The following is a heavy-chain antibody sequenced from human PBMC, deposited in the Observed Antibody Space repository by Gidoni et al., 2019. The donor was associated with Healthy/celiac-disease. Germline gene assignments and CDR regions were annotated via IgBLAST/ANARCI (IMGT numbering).Heavy chain of an antibody. CDR3: ARGGALYSGSPGVADY. D-gene: IGHD1-26*01. V-gene: IGHV4-34*01. Sequence: QVQLQQWGAGLLKPSETLSLTCAVYGGSFSGYYWSWIRQPPGKGLEWIGEINHSGSTNYNPSLKSRVTISVDTSKNQFSLKLSSVTAADTAVYYCARGGALYSGSPGVADYWGQGTLVTVSS. CDR1: GGSFSGYY. J-gene: IGHJ4*02. CDR2: INHSGST.